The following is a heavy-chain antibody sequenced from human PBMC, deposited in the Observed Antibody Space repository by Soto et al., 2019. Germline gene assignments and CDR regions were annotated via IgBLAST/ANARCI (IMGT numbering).Heavy chain of an antibody. CDR2: IKCSGGVA. J-gene: IGHJ3*02. D-gene: IGHD1-26*01. CDR1: GYTFTNYY. CDR3: ARTLVGATIRPYPLDPFDI. Sequence: GASVKVSCKTSGYTFTNYYMHWVRQAPGQGLDWMGIIKCSGGVANYAQRFQGRVTITADTSTSTAYMELSSLRSEDTAVYYCARTLVGATIRPYPLDPFDIWGQGTMVTVSS. V-gene: IGHV1-46*01.